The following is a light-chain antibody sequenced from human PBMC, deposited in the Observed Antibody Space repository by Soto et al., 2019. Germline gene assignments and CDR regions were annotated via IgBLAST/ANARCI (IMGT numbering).Light chain of an antibody. CDR1: SSNIGAGYD. CDR2: GNS. Sequence: QSVLTQPPSGSGAPGQRVTISCTGSSSNIGAGYDVHWYQQLPGTAPKLLIYGNSNRPSGVPDRFSGSKSGTSASLAITGLQAEDEADYYCQSYDSSLSGSYVFGTGTKVHRP. V-gene: IGLV1-40*01. J-gene: IGLJ1*01. CDR3: QSYDSSLSGSYV.